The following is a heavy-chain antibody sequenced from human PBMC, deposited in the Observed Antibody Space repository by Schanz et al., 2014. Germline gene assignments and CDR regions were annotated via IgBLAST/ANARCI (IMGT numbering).Heavy chain of an antibody. Sequence: EVQLVESGGGLIQPGGSLRLSCAVSGFTVNTNYMSWVRQAPGKGLEWISSMYINSGSTQYAAHKKGRFIIFRDSTKNSLLNQKTSTAADTAAEYFGAGAGGRDGYNGAFDVWGQGTLVTVSS. CDR3: AGAGGRDGYNGAFDV. CDR1: GFTVNTNY. CDR2: MYINSGST. J-gene: IGHJ3*01. V-gene: IGHV3-53*01. D-gene: IGHD6-25*01.